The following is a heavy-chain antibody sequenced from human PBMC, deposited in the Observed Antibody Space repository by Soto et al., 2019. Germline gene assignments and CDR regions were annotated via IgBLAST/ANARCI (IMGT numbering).Heavy chain of an antibody. CDR2: VFSGGTS. D-gene: IGHD2-15*01. J-gene: IGHJ4*02. CDR3: AIPEYCGGGSCDY. V-gene: IGHV3-66*01. Sequence: EVQLVESGGGLVQPGGSLRLSCAASGFTVSDNYMSWVRQAPGKGLEWVSVVFSGGTSYFADSVKGRFTISRDNSKNTLYLQMNSLRAEDTAVYYCAIPEYCGGGSCDYWGQGTLVTVSS. CDR1: GFTVSDNY.